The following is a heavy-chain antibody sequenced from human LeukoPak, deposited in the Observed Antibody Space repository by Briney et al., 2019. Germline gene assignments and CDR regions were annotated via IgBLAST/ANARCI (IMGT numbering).Heavy chain of an antibody. CDR3: AKFRNYYYYYMDV. J-gene: IGHJ6*03. CDR2: ISGSGGST. CDR1: GFTFSSYG. V-gene: IGHV3-23*01. Sequence: PGGSLRLSCAASGFTFSSYGMSWVRQAPGKGLEWVSGISGSGGSTYYADSVKGRFTISRDNSKNTLFLQMNSLRAEDTAVYYRAKFRNYYYYYMDVWGKGTTVTISS.